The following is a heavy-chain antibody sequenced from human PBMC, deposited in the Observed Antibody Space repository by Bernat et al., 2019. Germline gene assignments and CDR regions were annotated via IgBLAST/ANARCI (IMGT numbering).Heavy chain of an antibody. Sequence: QVQLVESGGGVVQPGRSLRLSCAASGFTFSSYAMHWVRQALGKGLEWVAVISYDGSNIYYADSVKGRFTISRDNSKNTLYLQMNSLRAEDTAVYYCARDREGGWPTYSIYYYYYYGMDVWGQGTTVTVSS. V-gene: IGHV3-30-3*01. J-gene: IGHJ6*02. CDR1: GFTFSSYA. CDR3: ARDREGGWPTYSIYYYYYYGMDV. D-gene: IGHD6-19*01. CDR2: ISYDGSNI.